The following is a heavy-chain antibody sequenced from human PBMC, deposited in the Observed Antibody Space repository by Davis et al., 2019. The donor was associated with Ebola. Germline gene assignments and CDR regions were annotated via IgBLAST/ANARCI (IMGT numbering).Heavy chain of an antibody. CDR3: AIWGQQLDYGMDV. CDR1: GYSISSVYY. CDR2: VYYNGAT. Sequence: SETLSLTCTVSGYSISSVYYWSWIRQPPGKGLEWIGTVYYNGATQYNPSLKSRVTISVDTSKNQFSLKLSSVTAADTAVYYCAIWGQQLDYGMDVWGQGTTVTVSS. J-gene: IGHJ6*02. D-gene: IGHD6-13*01. V-gene: IGHV4-38-2*02.